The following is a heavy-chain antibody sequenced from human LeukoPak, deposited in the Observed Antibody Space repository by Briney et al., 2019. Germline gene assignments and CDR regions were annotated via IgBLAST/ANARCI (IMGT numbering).Heavy chain of an antibody. CDR2: INPNSGGT. V-gene: IGHV1-2*02. CDR3: ARGYGSGPMDAFDI. D-gene: IGHD3-10*01. J-gene: IGHJ3*02. CDR1: GYTFTGYY. Sequence: ASVKVSCKASGYTFTGYYMHWVRQAPGQGLEWMGWINPNSGGTNYAQKFQGRVTMTRDTSISTAYMELSRLRSDDTAVYYCARGYGSGPMDAFDIWGQGTMVTVSS.